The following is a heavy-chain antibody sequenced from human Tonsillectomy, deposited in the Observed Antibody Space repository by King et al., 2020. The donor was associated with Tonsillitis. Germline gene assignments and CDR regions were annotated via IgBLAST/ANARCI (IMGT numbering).Heavy chain of an antibody. Sequence: LQLQESGPGLVKASETLSLTCTVSGGSISSSRYYWGWIRQPPGKGLEWIGSTHYNGSTHYNGSTYYNPSLKSRVTISVDTSKDQFSLRLSSVTAADTAVYYGARHWGGPYYFDYWGQGTLVTVSS. D-gene: IGHD3-16*01. CDR1: GGSISSSRYY. CDR2: THYNGSTHYNGST. CDR3: ARHWGGPYYFDY. J-gene: IGHJ4*02. V-gene: IGHV4-39*01.